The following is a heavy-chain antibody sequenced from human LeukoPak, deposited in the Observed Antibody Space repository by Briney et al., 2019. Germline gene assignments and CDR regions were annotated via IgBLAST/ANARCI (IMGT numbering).Heavy chain of an antibody. CDR2: VNPSAGSA. D-gene: IGHD1-26*01. V-gene: IGHV1-46*01. CDR1: GYTFTSYY. J-gene: IGHJ3*02. Sequence: ASVKGSCEASGYTFTSYYIHWVRQAPGQGREWMGVVNPSAGSATYAQKLQGRVTMTRDTSTTTVYMELSSLRSEDTAVYYCARDIGTDAFDIWGQGTMVTVSS. CDR3: ARDIGTDAFDI.